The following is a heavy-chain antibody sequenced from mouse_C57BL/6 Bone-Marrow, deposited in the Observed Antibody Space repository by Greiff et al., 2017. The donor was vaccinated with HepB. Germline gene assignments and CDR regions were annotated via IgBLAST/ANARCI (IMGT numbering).Heavy chain of an antibody. D-gene: IGHD2-3*01. V-gene: IGHV5-12*01. Sequence: EVHLVESGGGLVQPGGSLKLSCAASGFTFSDYYMYWVRQTPEKRLEWVAYISNGGGSTYYPDTVKGRFTISRDNAENTLYLQMSRLKSEDTAMYYCARQRWLLPMDYWGQGTSVTVSS. CDR3: ARQRWLLPMDY. CDR2: ISNGGGST. CDR1: GFTFSDYY. J-gene: IGHJ4*01.